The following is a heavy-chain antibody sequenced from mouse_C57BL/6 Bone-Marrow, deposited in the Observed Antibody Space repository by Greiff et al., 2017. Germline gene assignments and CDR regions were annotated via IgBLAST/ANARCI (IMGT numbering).Heavy chain of an antibody. CDR3: AVYDGVYAMDY. D-gene: IGHD2-3*01. CDR1: GFNIKNTY. Sequence: VQLKQSVAELVRPGASVKLSCTASGFNIKNTYMHWVKQRPEQGLEWIGRIAPANGNTKYAPKFQGKATITAEASSNTAYLQLSSLTYEDTAIYYCAVYDGVYAMDYWGQGTSVTVSA. CDR2: IAPANGNT. J-gene: IGHJ4*01. V-gene: IGHV14-3*01.